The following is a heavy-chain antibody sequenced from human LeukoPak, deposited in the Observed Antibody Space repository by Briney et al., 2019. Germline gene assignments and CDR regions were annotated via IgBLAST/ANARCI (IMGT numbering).Heavy chain of an antibody. CDR3: AKDRIVMVRGVRSYYYYGMDV. V-gene: IGHV3-30*18. J-gene: IGHJ6*04. CDR2: ISYDGSNK. Sequence: PGGSLRLSCAASGFTFSSYGMHWVRQAPGKGLEWVAVISYDGSNKYYADSVKGRFTISRDNSQSTLYLQMNSLRAEDTAVYYCAKDRIVMVRGVRSYYYYGMDVWGKGTPVTVSS. CDR1: GFTFSSYG. D-gene: IGHD3-10*01.